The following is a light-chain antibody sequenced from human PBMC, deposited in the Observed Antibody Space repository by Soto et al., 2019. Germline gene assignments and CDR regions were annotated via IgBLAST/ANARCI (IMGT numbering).Light chain of an antibody. V-gene: IGKV1-39*01. J-gene: IGKJ3*01. Sequence: DSQMTQSPSSLSASVGDRVTITCRTSHSISSYLNWFQQKPGKAPKLLIYAAASLQSGVTSRFSCSGYGTEFALTISSLQPEDFATYYCQQRYSTPFTFGPGKKLA. CDR3: QQRYSTPFT. CDR2: AAA. CDR1: HSISSY.